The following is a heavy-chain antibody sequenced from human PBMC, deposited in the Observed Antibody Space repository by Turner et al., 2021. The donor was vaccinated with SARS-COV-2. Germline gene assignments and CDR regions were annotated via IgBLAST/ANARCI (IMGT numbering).Heavy chain of an antibody. CDR1: GGSFNDYY. CDR2: INHIGST. Sequence: QVQLQQWGAGLLKPSEPLSLTCAVYGGSFNDYYGSWIRQPPGKGLEWIVEINHIGSTNYNPSLKSRVTISVDTSKNQFSLKLRSVTAADTAVYYCATWLATSNRNYWGQGTLVTVSS. J-gene: IGHJ4*02. D-gene: IGHD5-12*01. V-gene: IGHV4-34*01. CDR3: ATWLATSNRNY.